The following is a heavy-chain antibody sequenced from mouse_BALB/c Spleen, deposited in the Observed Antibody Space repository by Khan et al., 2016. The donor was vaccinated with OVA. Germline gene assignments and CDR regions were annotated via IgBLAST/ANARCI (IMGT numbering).Heavy chain of an antibody. Sequence: EVQLQESGAELVRPGASVKISCKASGYTFTNYHINWVKQRPGQGLDWIGYINPYNDYTNYNHKFKGKATLTVDTSSSTAYMVLSSLTSEDSAVFNYADPRQVGLMGWFAYWGQGTLVTVSA. CDR1: GYTFTNYH. V-gene: IGHV1S45*01. J-gene: IGHJ3*01. D-gene: IGHD3-2*01. CDR2: INPYNDYT. CDR3: ADPRQVGLMGWFAY.